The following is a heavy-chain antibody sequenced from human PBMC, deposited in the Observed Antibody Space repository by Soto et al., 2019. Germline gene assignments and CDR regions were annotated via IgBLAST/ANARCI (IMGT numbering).Heavy chain of an antibody. Sequence: PSETLSLTCAVSGGSISSYYWSWIRQPPGKGLEWIGYIYYSGSTNYNPSLKSRVTISVDTSKNQFSLKLSSVTAADTAVYYCARDPRTYYYDSSGYYFDYWGQGTLVTVS. D-gene: IGHD3-22*01. CDR2: IYYSGST. J-gene: IGHJ4*02. CDR3: ARDPRTYYYDSSGYYFDY. V-gene: IGHV4-59*01. CDR1: GGSISSYY.